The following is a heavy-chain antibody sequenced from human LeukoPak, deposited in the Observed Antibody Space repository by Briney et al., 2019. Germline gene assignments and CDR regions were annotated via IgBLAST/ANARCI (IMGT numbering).Heavy chain of an antibody. CDR3: AREPFWSGYYSNLHFDY. CDR1: EFTFSSYN. Sequence: GGSLRLSCAASEFTFSSYNMNWARQAPGKGLEWVSSISSSSKYIYYADSVKGRFTISRDNAKNSLYLQMNSLRAEDTAVYYCAREPFWSGYYSNLHFDYWGQGTLVTVSS. J-gene: IGHJ4*02. CDR2: ISSSSKYI. D-gene: IGHD3-3*01. V-gene: IGHV3-21*01.